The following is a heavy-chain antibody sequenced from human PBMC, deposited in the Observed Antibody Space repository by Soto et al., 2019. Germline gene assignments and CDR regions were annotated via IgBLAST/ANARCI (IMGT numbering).Heavy chain of an antibody. CDR2: IYSGGKT. Sequence: WSLRLSCAASGLSVSTNFMSWVRQAPGKGLEWLAVIYSGGKTFYADSVKGRFTISKDNSKNTLSLQMNSLRAEDTAVYYCTRDAPGERPYYFYYYGMDVWGQGTTVTVSS. CDR3: TRDAPGERPYYFYYYGMDV. J-gene: IGHJ6*02. V-gene: IGHV3-53*01. CDR1: GLSVSTNF.